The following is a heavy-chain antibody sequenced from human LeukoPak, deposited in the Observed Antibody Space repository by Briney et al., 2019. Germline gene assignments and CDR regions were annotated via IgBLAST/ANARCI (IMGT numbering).Heavy chain of an antibody. CDR2: INPNSGCT. CDR3: ARAVDDSSGYYLDY. Sequence: ASVKVSCKASVYTFTGYYMHWVRQAPGQGLEWMGWINPNSGCTNYAQKFQGWVTMTGDTSISTAYMELSRLRSDDTAVYYCARAVDDSSGYYLDYWGQGTLVTVSS. CDR1: VYTFTGYY. V-gene: IGHV1-2*04. J-gene: IGHJ4*02. D-gene: IGHD3-22*01.